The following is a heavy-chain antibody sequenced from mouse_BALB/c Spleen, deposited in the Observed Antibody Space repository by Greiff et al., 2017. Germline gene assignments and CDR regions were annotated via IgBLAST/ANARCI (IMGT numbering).Heavy chain of an antibody. J-gene: IGHJ2*01. V-gene: IGHV3-6*02. CDR1: GYSITSGYY. CDR3: ARDSTTVVAPGY. CDR2: ISYDGSN. Sequence: EVKLQESGPGLVKPSQSLSLTCSVTGYSITSGYYWNWIRQFPGNKLEWMGYISYDGSNNYNPSLKNRISITRDTSKNQFFLKLNSVTTEDTATYYCARDSTTVVAPGYWGQGTTLTVSS. D-gene: IGHD1-1*01.